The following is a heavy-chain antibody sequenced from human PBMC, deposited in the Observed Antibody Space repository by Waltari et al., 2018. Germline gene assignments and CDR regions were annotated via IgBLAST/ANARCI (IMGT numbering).Heavy chain of an antibody. CDR3: AAKEAWGNRAFDY. CDR1: GYSLPDLS. CDR2: FDPEDAET. J-gene: IGHJ4*02. D-gene: IGHD7-27*01. Sequence: QVQLVHSGAEVKQPGASVRISCKISGYSLPDLSVHWVRQAPGKGLEWMGGFDPEDAETIVAQRFQGRVTMTEETSPETAYMELSSLSSEDTAVYFCAAKEAWGNRAFDYWGQGTLVTVSS. V-gene: IGHV1-24*01.